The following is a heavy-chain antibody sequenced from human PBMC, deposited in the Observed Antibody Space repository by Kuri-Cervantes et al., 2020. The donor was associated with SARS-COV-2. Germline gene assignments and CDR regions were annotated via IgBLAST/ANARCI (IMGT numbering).Heavy chain of an antibody. CDR3: ARGAGWGWYLGQFDY. J-gene: IGHJ4*01. V-gene: IGHV3-23*01. Sequence: GESLKISCAASGFTFSNAWMSWVRQAPGKGLEWVSDISGSGGSTYYAHSVKGRFTISRDNSTNTLYLQMNSLRAEDTAVYYCARGAGWGWYLGQFDYWGQGTLVTVSS. CDR2: ISGSGGST. D-gene: IGHD3-16*02. CDR1: GFTFSNAW.